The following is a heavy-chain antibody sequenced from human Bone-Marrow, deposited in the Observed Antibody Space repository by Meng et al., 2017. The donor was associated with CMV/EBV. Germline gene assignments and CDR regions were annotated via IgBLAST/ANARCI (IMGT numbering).Heavy chain of an antibody. CDR1: GGSVSSGSYY. Sequence: WGSLRLSCTVSGGSVSSGSYYWSWIRQPPGKGLEWIGYIYYSGSTNYNPSLKSRVTISVDTSKNQFSLKLSSVTAADTAVYYCARGCRCPKKNGSGSYYIDYWGQGTLVTVSS. CDR2: IYYSGST. J-gene: IGHJ4*02. D-gene: IGHD3-10*01. CDR3: ARGCRCPKKNGSGSYYIDY. V-gene: IGHV4-61*01.